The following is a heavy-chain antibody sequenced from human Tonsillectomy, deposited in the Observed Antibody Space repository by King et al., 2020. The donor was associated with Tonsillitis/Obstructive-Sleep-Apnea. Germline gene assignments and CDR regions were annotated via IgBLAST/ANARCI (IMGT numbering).Heavy chain of an antibody. V-gene: IGHV2-70*11. J-gene: IGHJ4*01. CDR2: IDWDDDK. D-gene: IGHD1-26*01. CDR1: GFSLSTSGVC. Sequence: VTLKESGPALVKPTQTLTLTCTFSGFSLSTSGVCVSWIRQPPGKALEWLARIDWDDDKYYSTSLKTRLSISKDTSKNQVVLTMTNMDPVDTATYYCARIGGSQTANYFDYWGQGTLVTGSS. CDR3: ARIGGSQTANYFDY.